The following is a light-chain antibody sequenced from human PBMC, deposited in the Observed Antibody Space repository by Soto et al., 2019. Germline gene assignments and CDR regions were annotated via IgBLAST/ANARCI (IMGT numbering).Light chain of an antibody. V-gene: IGLV1-44*01. J-gene: IGLJ2*01. Sequence: QSVLTQPPSASGTPGQRVTISCSGSSSNIGTNTVNWYRQLPGTAPKLLFYSDNQRPSGVPDRFSGSRSGTSASLAISGLQSEDEADYYCAAWDDSLNGTVFGGGTKLTVL. CDR1: SSNIGTNT. CDR2: SDN. CDR3: AAWDDSLNGTV.